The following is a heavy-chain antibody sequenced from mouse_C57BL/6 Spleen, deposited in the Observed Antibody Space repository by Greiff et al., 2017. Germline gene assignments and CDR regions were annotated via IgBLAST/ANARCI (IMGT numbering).Heavy chain of an antibody. J-gene: IGHJ3*01. CDR2: IDPEDGET. D-gene: IGHD1-1*01. CDR3: ARDYYGSRGFAY. V-gene: IGHV14-2*01. Sequence: VQLQQSGAELVKPGASVKLSCTASGFNIKDYYMHWVKQRTEQGLEWIGRIDPEDGETNYAPKFQGKATITADTSSNTAYLQLSSLTSEDTAVXNCARDYYGSRGFAYWGQGTLVTVSA. CDR1: GFNIKDYY.